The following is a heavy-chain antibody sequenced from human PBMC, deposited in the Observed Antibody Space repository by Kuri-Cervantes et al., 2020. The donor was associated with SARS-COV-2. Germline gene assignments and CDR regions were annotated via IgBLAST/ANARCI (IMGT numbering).Heavy chain of an antibody. Sequence: GESLKISCAASGFTFSDYTMNWVRQAPGKGLEWVAVIWYDGSNKYYADSVKGRFTISRDNSKNTVFLQMDSLRAEDTAVYYCAKRDAYSQGSYFDYWGHGTLVTVSS. CDR2: IWYDGSNK. CDR1: GFTFSDYT. J-gene: IGHJ4*01. CDR3: AKRDAYSQGSYFDY. D-gene: IGHD5-24*01. V-gene: IGHV3-33*06.